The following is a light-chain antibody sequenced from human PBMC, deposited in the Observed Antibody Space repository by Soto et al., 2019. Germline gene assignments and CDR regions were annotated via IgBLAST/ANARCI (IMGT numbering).Light chain of an antibody. CDR1: QSVSRSY. V-gene: IGKV3-20*01. J-gene: IGKJ3*01. CDR3: QQYDGSPPFT. CDR2: GAS. Sequence: EIVLTQSPGTLSWSPGESATLSCRASQSVSRSYLAWYQQKPGQAPRLLSYGASSRATGITDRFSGRGSGTDFTLTISTLEPEDSAVYYCQQYDGSPPFTFGPGTKVDIK.